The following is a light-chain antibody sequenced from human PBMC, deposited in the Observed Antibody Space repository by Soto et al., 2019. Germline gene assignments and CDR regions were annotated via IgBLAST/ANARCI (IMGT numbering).Light chain of an antibody. CDR2: AAS. CDR3: HKYNSALLT. V-gene: IGKV1-27*01. CDR1: QGIY. J-gene: IGKJ5*01. Sequence: DIQMTQSPSSLSASVGDRVTITCRASQGIYLAWYQQKPGKAPKLLIYAASTLEAGVPSRFSGSGSGTDFTLPISSLQPEDVATYYCHKYNSALLTFGQGTRLEIK.